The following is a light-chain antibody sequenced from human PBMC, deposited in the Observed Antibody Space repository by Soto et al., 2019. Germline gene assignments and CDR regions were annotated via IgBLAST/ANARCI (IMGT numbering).Light chain of an antibody. V-gene: IGKV1-12*01. CDR3: QQANSVALT. CDR1: QGISTW. CDR2: AAS. Sequence: DIQLTQSPSSVSASVGDRVTITCRASQGISTWLACYHQKPGKAPKLLIYAASSLQSGVPSRFSGRGSGTDFTLTMSSLQPEDLGTYHCQQANSVALTCGGGTKAEIK. J-gene: IGKJ4*02.